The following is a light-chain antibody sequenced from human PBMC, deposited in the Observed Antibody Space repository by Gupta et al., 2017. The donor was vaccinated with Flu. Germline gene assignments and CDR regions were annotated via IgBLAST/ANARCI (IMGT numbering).Light chain of an antibody. CDR3: QQHNNWPPLT. CDR1: QSVSSN. Sequence: IVMTQSPATLSVSPGERATLSCRASQSVSSNLAGYQQKPGQAPRLLIYGASTRATGIAARLSGSGYGTEFTLTISSRQSEDFAVYYCQQHNNWPPLTFGGGTKVEIK. CDR2: GAS. V-gene: IGKV3-15*01. J-gene: IGKJ4*01.